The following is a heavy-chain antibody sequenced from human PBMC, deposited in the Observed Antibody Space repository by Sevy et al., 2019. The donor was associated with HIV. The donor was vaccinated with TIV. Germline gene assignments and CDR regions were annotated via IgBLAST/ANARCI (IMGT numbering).Heavy chain of an antibody. J-gene: IGHJ6*03. CDR1: GFSFSNYW. D-gene: IGHD1-1*01. V-gene: IGHV3-7*01. CDR2: IKPDGSVK. Sequence: GGSLRLSCVVSGFSFSNYWMTWVRQAPGKGLEWVANIKPDGSVKSYVDSVKGRFTISRDNAKNSLSLQMNSLSAEDTAVYYCARDTNYFYVDVWGKGTTVPVSS. CDR3: ARDTNYFYVDV.